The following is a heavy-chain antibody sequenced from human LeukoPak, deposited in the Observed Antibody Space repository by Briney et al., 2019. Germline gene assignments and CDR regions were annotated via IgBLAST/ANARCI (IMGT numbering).Heavy chain of an antibody. CDR1: GFTFDDYG. Sequence: GGSLRLSCAASGFTFDDYGMSWARQAPGKGLEWVSGINWDGGSTGYADSVKGRFTISRDNAKNSLYLQMNSLRAEDTAVYYCAREVGAGDDAFDIWGQGTMVTVSS. J-gene: IGHJ3*02. CDR2: INWDGGST. D-gene: IGHD1-26*01. CDR3: AREVGAGDDAFDI. V-gene: IGHV3-20*04.